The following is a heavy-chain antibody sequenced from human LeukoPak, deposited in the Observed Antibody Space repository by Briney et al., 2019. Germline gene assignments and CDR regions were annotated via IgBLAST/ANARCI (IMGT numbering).Heavy chain of an antibody. CDR1: GFPFCSHG. Sequence: GGSLRLSCAGSGFPFCSHGMHWVRQAPGKGLEWVLGISPGGGPTYYADSVRRRFTIPRDDPKNTLYLQMSSLSTEDTAIYFCAKDIRDRGGNNCYGWFDPWGQGTLVTVSS. V-gene: IGHV3-23*01. D-gene: IGHD2-15*01. CDR3: AKDIRDRGGNNCYGWFDP. CDR2: ISPGGGPT. J-gene: IGHJ5*02.